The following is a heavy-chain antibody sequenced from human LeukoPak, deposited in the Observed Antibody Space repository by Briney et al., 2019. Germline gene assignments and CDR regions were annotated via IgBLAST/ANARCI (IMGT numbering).Heavy chain of an antibody. CDR3: ARGPRGDGYNLFDY. CDR2: MNPNSGNT. V-gene: IGHV1-8*03. Sequence: ASVKVSCKASGYTFTSYDINWVRQATGQGLEWMGWMNPNSGNTGYAQKFQGRVTITRNTSISTAYMELSSLRSEDTAVYYCARGPRGDGYNLFDYWGQGTLVTVSS. CDR1: GYTFTSYD. D-gene: IGHD5-24*01. J-gene: IGHJ4*02.